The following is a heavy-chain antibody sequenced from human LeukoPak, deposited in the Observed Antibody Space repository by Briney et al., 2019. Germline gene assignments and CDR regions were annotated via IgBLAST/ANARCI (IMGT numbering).Heavy chain of an antibody. Sequence: ASVNVSCKASGYTFTSYGISWVRQAPGQGLEWMGWISAYNGNTNYAQKLQGRVTMTTDTSTSTAYMELRSLRSDDTAVYYCARDCSSTSCYDYYGMDVWGQGTTVTVSS. J-gene: IGHJ6*02. CDR1: GYTFTSYG. V-gene: IGHV1-18*01. D-gene: IGHD2-2*01. CDR3: ARDCSSTSCYDYYGMDV. CDR2: ISAYNGNT.